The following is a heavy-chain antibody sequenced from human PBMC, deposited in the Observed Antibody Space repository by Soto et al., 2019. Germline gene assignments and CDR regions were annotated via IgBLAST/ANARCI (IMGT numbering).Heavy chain of an antibody. V-gene: IGHV1-69*12. CDR2: IVPMFAAP. Sequence: QVLLVQSGAEVKKPGSSVRVSCKTSGGTFSSFAISWVRLAPGQGLEWMGVIVPMFAAPTYAQKFQGRVSITADESTRTAYMELSRLRSEDTAVYYWSRDPVMGGNAYYYGRDVWGQGTTVTVSS. D-gene: IGHD3-16*01. J-gene: IGHJ6*02. CDR3: SRDPVMGGNAYYYGRDV. CDR1: GGTFSSFA.